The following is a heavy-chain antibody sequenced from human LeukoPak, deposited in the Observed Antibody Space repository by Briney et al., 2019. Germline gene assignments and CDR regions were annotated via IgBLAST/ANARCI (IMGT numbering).Heavy chain of an antibody. CDR1: GFKFDDYA. V-gene: IGHV3-9*01. D-gene: IGHD6-19*01. J-gene: IGHJ4*02. Sequence: GGSLRLSCAASGFKFDDYAMHWVRQAPGKGLGWVSGISRNSNNIVYADSVKGRFTISRDSAKSSLYLQMNSLRAEDTAFYYCAKDSASSVAGLLLNYWGQGTLVIVSS. CDR3: AKDSASSVAGLLLNY. CDR2: ISRNSNNI.